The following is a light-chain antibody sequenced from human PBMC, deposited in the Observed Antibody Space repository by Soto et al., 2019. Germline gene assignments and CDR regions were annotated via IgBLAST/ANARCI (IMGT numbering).Light chain of an antibody. CDR2: NTS. Sequence: QAVVTQEPSLTVSPGGTVTLTCGSSTGSVTSSHFPYWIQQKPGQAPRTMICNTSNKHSWTPARFSGSLLGGKAALTLSGAQPEDEADYYCLLAYNGARIFGGGTQLTVL. CDR1: TGSVTSSHF. J-gene: IGLJ2*01. CDR3: LLAYNGARI. V-gene: IGLV7-46*01.